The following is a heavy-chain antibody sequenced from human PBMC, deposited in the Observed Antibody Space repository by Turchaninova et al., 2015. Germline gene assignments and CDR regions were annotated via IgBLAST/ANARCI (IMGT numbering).Heavy chain of an antibody. CDR3: VKDMEGYYDPW. J-gene: IGHJ4*02. Sequence: VQLXESGXGXVXXXGYLXXACTASVFPFSYFDIPWVRQAPGKGLECVSYISGSGDVTYYADSVKGRFTMSRDNSKNTMYLQMNSLRAEDTAVYYCVKDMEGYYDPWWGQGTLVTVSS. CDR1: VFPFSYFD. CDR2: ISGSGDVT. D-gene: IGHD1-26*01. V-gene: IGHV3-23*01.